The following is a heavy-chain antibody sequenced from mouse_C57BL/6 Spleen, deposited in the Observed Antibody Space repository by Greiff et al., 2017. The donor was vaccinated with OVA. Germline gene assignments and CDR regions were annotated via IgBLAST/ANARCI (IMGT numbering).Heavy chain of an antibody. D-gene: IGHD1-1*01. J-gene: IGHJ1*03. Sequence: EVKLVESGGGLVKPGGSLKLSCAASGFTFSDYGMHWVRQAPEKGLEWVAYISSGSSTIYYADTVKGRFTISRDNAKNTLFLQMTSLRSEDTAMYYCEKDYGSRDWYFDVWGTGTTVTVSS. CDR3: EKDYGSRDWYFDV. CDR2: ISSGSSTI. V-gene: IGHV5-17*01. CDR1: GFTFSDYG.